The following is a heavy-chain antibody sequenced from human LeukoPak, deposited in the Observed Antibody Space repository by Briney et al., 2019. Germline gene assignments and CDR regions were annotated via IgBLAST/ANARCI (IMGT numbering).Heavy chain of an antibody. CDR3: ARDVSGSYYRLFDY. V-gene: IGHV4-38-2*02. D-gene: IGHD1-26*01. CDR2: IYHSGST. J-gene: IGHJ4*02. CDR1: GYSISSGYY. Sequence: SETLSLTCTVSGYSISSGYYWGWIRQPPGKGLEWIGSIYHSGSTYYNPSLKSRVTISVDTSKNQFSLKLSSVTAADTAVYYCARDVSGSYYRLFDYWGQGTLVTVSS.